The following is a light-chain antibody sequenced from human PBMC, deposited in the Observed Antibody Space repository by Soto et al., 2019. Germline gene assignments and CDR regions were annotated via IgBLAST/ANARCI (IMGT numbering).Light chain of an antibody. J-gene: IGKJ2*03. CDR3: QQYSPYSYS. CDR2: GTS. V-gene: IGKV1-5*03. CDR1: QSTTGW. Sequence: DIQMTQSPSTLSASIGDRVTITCRASQSTTGWLAWYQQKPGKAPKLLIYGTSSLETGVPSRFSGSGSGTEFTLTITYLQPDDFATCYCQQYSPYSYSFGQGTKLEIK.